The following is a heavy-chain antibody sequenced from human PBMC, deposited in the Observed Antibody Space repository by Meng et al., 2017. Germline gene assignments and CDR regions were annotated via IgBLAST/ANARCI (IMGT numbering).Heavy chain of an antibody. J-gene: IGHJ4*02. D-gene: IGHD3-10*01. CDR2: INHSGST. CDR1: GGSFSGYY. Sequence: SETLSLTCAVYGGSFSGYYWSWIRQPPGKGLEWIGEINHSGSTNYNPSLKSRVTISVDTSKNQFSLKLSSVTAADTAVYYCARGPMAYYYGSGSLKPRYYFDYWGQGTLVTVSS. CDR3: ARGPMAYYYGSGSLKPRYYFDY. V-gene: IGHV4-34*01.